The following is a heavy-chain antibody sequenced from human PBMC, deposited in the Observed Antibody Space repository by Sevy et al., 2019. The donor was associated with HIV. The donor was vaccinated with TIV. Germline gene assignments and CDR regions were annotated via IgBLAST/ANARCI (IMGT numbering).Heavy chain of an antibody. J-gene: IGHJ4*02. CDR2: LSFGCGKI. CDR3: AREGCTRPHDY. Sequence: GESLKISCAASGFAFYDYSMSWIRQAPGKGLEWVATLSFGCGKINYADSVKGRFTISRDNSKISFYLQMDNLRVEDTALYYCAREGCTRPHDYWGQGTRVTVSS. V-gene: IGHV3-23*01. CDR1: GFAFYDYS. D-gene: IGHD2-8*01.